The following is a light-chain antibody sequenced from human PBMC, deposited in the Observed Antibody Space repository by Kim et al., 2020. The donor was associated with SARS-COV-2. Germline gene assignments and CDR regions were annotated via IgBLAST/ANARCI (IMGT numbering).Light chain of an antibody. CDR2: GAS. CDR3: QQYKNWPLT. V-gene: IGKV3D-15*01. J-gene: IGKJ4*01. CDR1: QTVTSN. Sequence: VSPGKRATLSCRASQTVTSNLAWYQQKPGQAPRLLIFGASTRATGVPARFTGSGSGTEFTLTISSLQSEDFAVYYCQQYKNWPLTFGGGTKVDIK.